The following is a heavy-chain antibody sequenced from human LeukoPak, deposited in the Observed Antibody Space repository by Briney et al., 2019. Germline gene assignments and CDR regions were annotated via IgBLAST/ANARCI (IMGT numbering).Heavy chain of an antibody. Sequence: SVKVSCKASGGTFSSYAISWVRQAPGQGPEWMGGIIPIFGTANYAQKFQGRVTITADESTSTAYMELSSLRSEDTAVYYCASQEYYYDSSGYTYWGQGTLVTVSS. CDR3: ASQEYYYDSSGYTY. J-gene: IGHJ4*02. V-gene: IGHV1-69*13. CDR1: GGTFSSYA. D-gene: IGHD3-22*01. CDR2: IIPIFGTA.